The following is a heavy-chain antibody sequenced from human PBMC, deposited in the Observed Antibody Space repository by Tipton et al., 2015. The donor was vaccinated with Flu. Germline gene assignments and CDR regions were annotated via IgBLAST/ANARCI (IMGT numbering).Heavy chain of an antibody. D-gene: IGHD5-12*01. CDR2: IYYSGST. V-gene: IGHV4-31*03. J-gene: IGHJ4*02. CDR1: GGSISSGGYY. CDR3: ARQRGYSGYSNY. Sequence: LRLSCTVSGGSISSGGYYWSWIRQHPGKGLEWIGYIYYSGSTYYNPSLKSRVTISVDTSKNQFSLKLSSVTAADTAVYYYARQRGYSGYSNYWGQGTLVTVSS.